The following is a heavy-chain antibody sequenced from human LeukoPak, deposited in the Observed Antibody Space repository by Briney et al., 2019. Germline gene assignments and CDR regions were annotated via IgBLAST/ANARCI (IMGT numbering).Heavy chain of an antibody. D-gene: IGHD2-2*01. CDR3: ARVDCSSTSCYYGDYVHFDY. V-gene: IGHV3-21*01. Sequence: PGGSLRLSCAASGFTFSSYSMNWVRQAPGKGLEWVSSISSSSSYIYYADSVKGRFTISRDNAKNSLYLQMNSLRAEDTAVYYCARVDCSSTSCYYGDYVHFDYWGQGTLVTVSP. J-gene: IGHJ4*02. CDR2: ISSSSSYI. CDR1: GFTFSSYS.